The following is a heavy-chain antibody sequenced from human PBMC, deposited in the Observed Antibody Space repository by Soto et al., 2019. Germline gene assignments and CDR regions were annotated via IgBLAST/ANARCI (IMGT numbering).Heavy chain of an antibody. J-gene: IGHJ3*02. CDR2: IRSRRIDM. Sequence: EVQLVESGGGLVKPGEALRLSCAASGFTFSNDNINWVRQAPGKWLEWVSSIRSRRIDMYYADSVKGRFTISRDAAKNSLSLQMNGLRAEDTAVYFCVRESYPAKAFDIWGQGTMVTVSS. V-gene: IGHV3-21*01. CDR1: GFTFSNDN. D-gene: IGHD2-2*01. CDR3: VRESYPAKAFDI.